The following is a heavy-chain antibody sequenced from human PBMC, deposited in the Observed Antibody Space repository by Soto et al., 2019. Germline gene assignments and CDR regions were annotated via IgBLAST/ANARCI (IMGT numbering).Heavy chain of an antibody. D-gene: IGHD3-22*01. J-gene: IGHJ3*02. Sequence: QVQLQQSGPGLEKPSQTLSLTCAISGDSVSSNSAAWNWIRQSPSRDLEWLGRTYYRSKWYNDYAVSVKSRITINPDTSKNQFSLQLNSVTPEDTAVYYCARGSHVYYSALRDAFDIWGQGTMVTVSS. V-gene: IGHV6-1*01. CDR2: TYYRSKWYN. CDR3: ARGSHVYYSALRDAFDI. CDR1: GDSVSSNSAA.